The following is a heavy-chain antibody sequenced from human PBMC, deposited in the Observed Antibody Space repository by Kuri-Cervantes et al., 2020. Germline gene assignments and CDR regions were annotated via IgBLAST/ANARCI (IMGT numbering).Heavy chain of an antibody. V-gene: IGHV3-9*01. D-gene: IGHD5-18*01. J-gene: IGHJ4*02. CDR1: GFTFDDYA. Sequence: GGSLRLSCAASGFTFDDYAMHWVRQAPGKGLEWVSSISWNSGSIDYVDSVKGRFTISRDNAKNSLYLQMNSLRAEDTALYYCARARGYNYGALDYWGQGTLVTVSS. CDR3: ARARGYNYGALDY. CDR2: ISWNSGSI.